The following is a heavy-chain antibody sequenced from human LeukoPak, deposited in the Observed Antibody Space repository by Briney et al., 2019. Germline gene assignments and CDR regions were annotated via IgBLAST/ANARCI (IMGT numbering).Heavy chain of an antibody. J-gene: IGHJ4*02. CDR1: GFTFSSHG. Sequence: GGSLRLSCAASGFTFSSHGINWVRQAPGKGLEWVSGISPSGDITYYTDSVQGRFTISRDNSKNTLYLQMNSLRAEDTAVYYCAKALRGGSYDTDYDYWGQGTLVTVSS. CDR3: AKALRGGSYDTDYDY. D-gene: IGHD1-26*01. V-gene: IGHV3-23*01. CDR2: ISPSGDIT.